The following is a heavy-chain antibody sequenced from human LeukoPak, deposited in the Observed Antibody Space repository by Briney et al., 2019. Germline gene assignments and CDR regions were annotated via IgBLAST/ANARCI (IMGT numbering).Heavy chain of an antibody. CDR3: ARGEVTAMVPIDY. CDR2: ITRSSSYT. J-gene: IGHJ4*02. CDR1: GFTFRDYY. V-gene: IGHV3-11*06. D-gene: IGHD5-18*01. Sequence: GGPLTLPCAASGFTFRDYYMRWTRQAPGKGLEWVPYITRSSSYTNYADSGKGGFTISRDKVKNSLYVQMNSLRAEDASVYYCARGEVTAMVPIDYWGQGTLVTVSS.